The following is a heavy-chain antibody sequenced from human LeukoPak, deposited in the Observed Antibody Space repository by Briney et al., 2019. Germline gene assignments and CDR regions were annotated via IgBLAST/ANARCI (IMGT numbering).Heavy chain of an antibody. D-gene: IGHD5-12*01. CDR3: ASHFLLNSGYDHPNYYYYYGMDV. J-gene: IGHJ6*04. Sequence: ASVKVSCKASRYTFTGYYMHWVRQAPGQGLEWMGWINPNSGGTNYAQKFQGRVTMTRDTSISTAYMELSRLRSEDTAVYYCASHFLLNSGYDHPNYYYYYGMDVWGKGTTVTVSS. CDR2: INPNSGGT. V-gene: IGHV1-2*02. CDR1: RYTFTGYY.